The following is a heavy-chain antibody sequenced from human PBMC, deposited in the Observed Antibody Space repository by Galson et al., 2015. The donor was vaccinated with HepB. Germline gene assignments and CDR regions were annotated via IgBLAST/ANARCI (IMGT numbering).Heavy chain of an antibody. Sequence: SVKVSCKASGYTFTSYYMHWVRQAPGQGLEWMGIINPSGGSTNYAQKFQGRVTITADESTSTAYLEVSSLRSEDTAVYYCTRPFSGEPNLQYFIYWGQGTLITVSS. CDR2: INPSGGST. CDR1: GYTFTSYY. V-gene: IGHV1-46*01. D-gene: IGHD3-3*01. J-gene: IGHJ4*02. CDR3: TRPFSGEPNLQYFIY.